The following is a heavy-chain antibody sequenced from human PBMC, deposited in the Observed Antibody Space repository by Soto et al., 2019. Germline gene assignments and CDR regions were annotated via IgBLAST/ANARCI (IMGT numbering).Heavy chain of an antibody. J-gene: IGHJ4*02. V-gene: IGHV1-8*01. CDR2: INPNSGNI. CDR3: ASGRASASYYLLDY. CDR1: GDTFTTYD. D-gene: IGHD3-10*01. Sequence: ASVKVSCKASGDTFTTYDINWVRQATGHGLEWMGWINPNSGNIGYAQRFQDRVTMTRDTAIRTAYMEVCRLISDDTAVYYCASGRASASYYLLDYWGQGTLVTVSS.